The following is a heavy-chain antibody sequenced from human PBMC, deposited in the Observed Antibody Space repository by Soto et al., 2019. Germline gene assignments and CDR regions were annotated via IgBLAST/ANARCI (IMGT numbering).Heavy chain of an antibody. Sequence: QVQLVQSGAEVKKPGASVKVSCKASGYTFTNYAMHWVRQAPGQRLEWMGWINAGNGNTRYSQKFQGRVTITRDTSASAAYMELSSLRSEDTAVYYCASGPEMATSSYYYYGLDVWGQGTTVTVSS. CDR3: ASGPEMATSSYYYYGLDV. CDR1: GYTFTNYA. V-gene: IGHV1-3*01. D-gene: IGHD6-13*01. J-gene: IGHJ6*02. CDR2: INAGNGNT.